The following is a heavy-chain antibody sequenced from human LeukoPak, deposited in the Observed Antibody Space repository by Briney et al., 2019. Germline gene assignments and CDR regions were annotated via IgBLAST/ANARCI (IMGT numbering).Heavy chain of an antibody. CDR3: VKTVDYYDSSGYYPFDY. Sequence: GGSLRLSCAASVFTFSISYMSCVPPAPGGGREWVANIKKDGSEKYYMNSVTDRLTISIDNAKNSLYLQMNSQRAEHTAVYYCVKTVDYYDSSGYYPFDYWGQGTLVTVSS. J-gene: IGHJ4*02. CDR1: VFTFSISY. V-gene: IGHV3-7*01. CDR2: IKKDGSEK. D-gene: IGHD3-22*01.